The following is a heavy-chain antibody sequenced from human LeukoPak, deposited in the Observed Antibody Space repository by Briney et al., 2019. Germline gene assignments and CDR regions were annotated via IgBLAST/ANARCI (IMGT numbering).Heavy chain of an antibody. D-gene: IGHD5-24*01. V-gene: IGHV1-2*02. J-gene: IGHJ4*02. CDR2: INPNSGGT. Sequence: GASVKVSCKASGYTFTGYYMHWVRQAPGQGLEWMGWINPNSGGTNYAQKFQGRVTMARDTSISTAYMELSRLRSDDTAVYYCARETRDGYNPGFDYWGQGTLVTVSS. CDR1: GYTFTGYY. CDR3: ARETRDGYNPGFDY.